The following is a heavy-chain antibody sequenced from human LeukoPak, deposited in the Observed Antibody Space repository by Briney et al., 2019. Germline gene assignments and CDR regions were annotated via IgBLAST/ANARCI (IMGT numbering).Heavy chain of an antibody. Sequence: SETLSLTCAVYGGSFSGYYWSWIRQPPGKGLEWIGEINHSGSTNYNPSLKSRVTISVDTSKNQFSLKLSSVTAADTAVYYCAKGGPRWELLGYWGQGTLVTVSS. J-gene: IGHJ4*02. CDR1: GGSFSGYY. CDR2: INHSGST. V-gene: IGHV4-34*01. CDR3: AKGGPRWELLGY. D-gene: IGHD1-26*01.